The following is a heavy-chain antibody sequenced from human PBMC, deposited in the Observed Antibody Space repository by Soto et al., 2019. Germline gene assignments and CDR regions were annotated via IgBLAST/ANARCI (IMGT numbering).Heavy chain of an antibody. V-gene: IGHV3-15*07. CDR3: ATMAVTPPPP. Sequence: EVQLVESGGGLVQPGGSLRLSCVASGFIFNGAWMNWVRQAPGTGLEWVGRIKSGSHAGTTDYAAPVKGRFSISRDDLRNTLYLQKDSPKTADTAVYYCATMAVTPPPPGGQGTLVTVSS. J-gene: IGHJ5*02. CDR2: IKSGSHAGTT. CDR1: GFIFNGAW. D-gene: IGHD6-19*01.